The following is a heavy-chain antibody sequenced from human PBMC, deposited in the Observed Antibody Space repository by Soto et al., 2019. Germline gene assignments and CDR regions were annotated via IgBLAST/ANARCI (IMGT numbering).Heavy chain of an antibody. J-gene: IGHJ4*02. V-gene: IGHV1-18*01. D-gene: IGHD1-7*01. CDR1: GYTFSNDA. CDR3: ARASRYYWNYMMY. Sequence: QVQLVQSGAEVKKPGASVKVSCKASGYTFSNDAITWVRQAPGQGLEWMGWVSAYNGNTNYAQKLKGRFTITTDTSTSTAYMEIRSLRYDDAAEYFCARASRYYWNYMMYWGQGTLVTVSS. CDR2: VSAYNGNT.